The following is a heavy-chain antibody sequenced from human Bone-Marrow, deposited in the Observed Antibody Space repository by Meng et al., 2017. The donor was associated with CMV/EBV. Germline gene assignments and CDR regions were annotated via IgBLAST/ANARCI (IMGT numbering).Heavy chain of an antibody. V-gene: IGHV3-7*01. CDR2: IKQDGTEK. D-gene: IGHD3-16*01. J-gene: IGHJ5*02. Sequence: GGSRRLSCAASGFIFSSYWMSWVRQAPGKGLEWVAKIKQDGTEKYYVDSVKGRFTISRDNAKNSLYLQMSSLRSDDTAVYHYATRSASDQWGQGTLVTVSS. CDR3: ATRSASDQ. CDR1: GFIFSSYW.